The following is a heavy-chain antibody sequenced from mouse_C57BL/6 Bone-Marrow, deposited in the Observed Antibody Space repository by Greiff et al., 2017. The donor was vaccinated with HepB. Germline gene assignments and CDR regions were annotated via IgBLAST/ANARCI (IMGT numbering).Heavy chain of an antibody. D-gene: IGHD1-1*01. Sequence: VQLKESGPGLVKPSQSLSLTCSVTGYSITSGYYWNWIRQFPGNKLEWMGYISYDGSNNYNPSLKNRISITRDTSKNQFFLKLNSVTTEDTATYYCARDDGSSYGAYWGQGTLVTVSA. CDR3: ARDDGSSYGAY. J-gene: IGHJ3*01. CDR1: GYSITSGYY. V-gene: IGHV3-6*01. CDR2: ISYDGSN.